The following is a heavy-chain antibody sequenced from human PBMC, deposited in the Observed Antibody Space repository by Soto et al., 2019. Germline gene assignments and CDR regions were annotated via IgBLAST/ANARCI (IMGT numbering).Heavy chain of an antibody. CDR1: GFTFSSYG. Sequence: GGSLRLSCAASGFTFSSYGMHWVRQAPGKGLEWVAVIWYDGSNKYYADSVKGRVTISIDNSKNTLYLQMNSLRAEDTAVYYCARDGFPNSGWYFWFDYWGQGTLVTVSS. V-gene: IGHV3-33*01. J-gene: IGHJ4*02. D-gene: IGHD6-19*01. CDR3: ARDGFPNSGWYFWFDY. CDR2: IWYDGSNK.